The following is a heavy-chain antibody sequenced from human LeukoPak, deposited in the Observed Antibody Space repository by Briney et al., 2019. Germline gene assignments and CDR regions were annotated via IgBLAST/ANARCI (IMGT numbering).Heavy chain of an antibody. D-gene: IGHD1-14*01. V-gene: IGHV4-39*07. Sequence: SETLSLTCTVSGGSISSSSYYWGWIRQPPGNGLEWIGSIYYSGSTYYNPSLKSRVTISVDTSKNQFSLKLSSVTAADTAVYYCARDLLNHIEPYYYMDVWGKGTTVTVSS. CDR3: ARDLLNHIEPYYYMDV. CDR1: GGSISSSSYY. J-gene: IGHJ6*03. CDR2: IYYSGST.